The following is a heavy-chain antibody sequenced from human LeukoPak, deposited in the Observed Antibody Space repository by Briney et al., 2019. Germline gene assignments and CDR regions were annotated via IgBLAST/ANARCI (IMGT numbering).Heavy chain of an antibody. CDR1: GFPFSRYW. J-gene: IGHJ4*02. Sequence: GGSLRLSCVASGFPFSRYWMSWVSQAPGKGREWVASIKKDGSEKFYVDSVKGRFTISKDKAKNSLYLQMNSLRAEDTAVYYCAREDHSKYEYWGQGTLVTVSS. D-gene: IGHD4-11*01. V-gene: IGHV3-7*01. CDR2: IKKDGSEK. CDR3: AREDHSKYEY.